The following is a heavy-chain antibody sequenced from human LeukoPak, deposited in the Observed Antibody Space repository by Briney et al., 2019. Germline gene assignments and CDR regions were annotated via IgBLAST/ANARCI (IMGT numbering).Heavy chain of an antibody. CDR3: AKDGKNKAFDY. D-gene: IGHD1-14*01. Sequence: SETLPLTCAIYGGSFSDYYWSWIRQPPGKGLEWIGEVNHGGSTNYNPSLKSRVTMSVDTSRNQFSLRVNSVTAADTAVYYCAKDGKNKAFDYRGQGTLVTVSS. CDR1: GGSFSDYY. CDR2: VNHGGST. V-gene: IGHV4-34*01. J-gene: IGHJ4*02.